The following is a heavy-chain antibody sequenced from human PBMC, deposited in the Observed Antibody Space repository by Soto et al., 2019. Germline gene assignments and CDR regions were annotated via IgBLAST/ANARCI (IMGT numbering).Heavy chain of an antibody. CDR3: AGGDTIFGRVGDWFDL. CDR2: INAGNGNT. J-gene: IGHJ5*02. D-gene: IGHD3-3*01. V-gene: IGHV1-3*01. CDR1: GYTFTSYA. Sequence: QVQLVQSGAEVQKPGASVKVSCKASGYTFTSYAMHWVRQAPGQRLEWMGWINAGNGNTKYSQKFQGRVTITRDTSASTAYMELSSLRSEDTAVYYCAGGDTIFGRVGDWFDLWGQGTLVTVSS.